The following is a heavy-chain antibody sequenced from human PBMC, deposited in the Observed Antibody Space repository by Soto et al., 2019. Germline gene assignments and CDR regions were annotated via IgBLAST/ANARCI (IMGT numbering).Heavy chain of an antibody. J-gene: IGHJ4*02. CDR2: ISGSGDVS. CDR3: SRAPDCGEGSCYRHFDL. Sequence: QLQLVESGGGLVKPGGSLRLSCAASAFKFSDYYMSWVRQAPGKGLEWVSYISGSGDVSYYADSVKGRFTISRDNDKKSVPLQMDTLRAEDTALYYCSRAPDCGEGSCYRHFDLWGQGTRVAVSS. CDR1: AFKFSDYY. V-gene: IGHV3-11*01. D-gene: IGHD2-15*01.